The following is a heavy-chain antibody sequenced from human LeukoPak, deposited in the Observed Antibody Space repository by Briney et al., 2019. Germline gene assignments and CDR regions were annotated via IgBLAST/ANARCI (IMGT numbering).Heavy chain of an antibody. Sequence: GGSLRLSCAGSGFTFGGYGMHWFRQTPGKGLEWVAVIAYDGSRAFYADSVKGRFTISRDNSENTMSVQMDDLRAEDTAVYYCTRYNNDHFDYWGQGTLVTASS. CDR2: IAYDGSRA. V-gene: IGHV3-33*01. CDR3: TRYNNDHFDY. CDR1: GFTFGGYG. J-gene: IGHJ4*02. D-gene: IGHD1-14*01.